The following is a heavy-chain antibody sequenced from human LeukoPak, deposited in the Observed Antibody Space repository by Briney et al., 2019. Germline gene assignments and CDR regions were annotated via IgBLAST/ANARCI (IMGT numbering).Heavy chain of an antibody. D-gene: IGHD2-2*01. V-gene: IGHV1-2*02. CDR1: GYNFNVHY. CDR2: INPNSGGT. CDR3: ARDVRYCSSTSCQAYYYYMDV. Sequence: ASVKVSCQASGYNFNVHYIHWVRQVPGQGLEWMGWINPNSGGTNYAQKFQGRVTMTRDTSISTAYMELSRLRSDDTAVYYCARDVRYCSSTSCQAYYYYMDVWGKGTTVTISS. J-gene: IGHJ6*03.